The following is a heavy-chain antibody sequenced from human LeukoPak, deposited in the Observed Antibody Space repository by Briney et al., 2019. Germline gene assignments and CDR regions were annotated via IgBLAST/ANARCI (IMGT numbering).Heavy chain of an antibody. Sequence: PSETLSLTCTVSGYSISSGYYWGWIRQPPGKGLEWIGSIYHSGSTYYNPSLKSRVTISVDTSKNQFSLKLSSVTAADTAVYYCAGDPGAKAYGSGSSIFDYWGQGTLVTVSP. CDR3: AGDPGAKAYGSGSSIFDY. J-gene: IGHJ4*02. CDR2: IYHSGST. CDR1: GYSISSGYY. D-gene: IGHD3-10*01. V-gene: IGHV4-38-2*02.